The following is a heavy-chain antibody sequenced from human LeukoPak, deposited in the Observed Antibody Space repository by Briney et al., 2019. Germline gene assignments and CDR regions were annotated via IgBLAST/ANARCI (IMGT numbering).Heavy chain of an antibody. Sequence: SETLSLTCTVSGGSFSTNYWSWIRQPPGRGLEWIGYIYYTGSTNHNPSLKSRVTISVDTSKNQFSLKLSSVTAADTAEYYCARDRGFCSGDSCYTRMDVWGQGTTVTVSS. CDR2: IYYTGST. CDR3: ARDRGFCSGDSCYTRMDV. J-gene: IGHJ6*02. V-gene: IGHV4-59*01. D-gene: IGHD2-15*01. CDR1: GGSFSTNY.